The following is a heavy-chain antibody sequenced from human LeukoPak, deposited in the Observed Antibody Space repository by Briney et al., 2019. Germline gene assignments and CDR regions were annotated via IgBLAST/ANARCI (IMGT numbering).Heavy chain of an antibody. CDR1: GFTFNSFN. J-gene: IGHJ4*02. CDR3: ARDFDGGNYIDY. CDR2: ISSGGLTI. Sequence: SGGSLRLSCAASGFTFNSFNFKWARHAPGKGLEWNSYISSGGLTIFYAASVKGSSTISRDNDKNSLYLHMASLRAEDTAVYYCARDFDGGNYIDYWGQGTLVTVS. V-gene: IGHV3-48*03.